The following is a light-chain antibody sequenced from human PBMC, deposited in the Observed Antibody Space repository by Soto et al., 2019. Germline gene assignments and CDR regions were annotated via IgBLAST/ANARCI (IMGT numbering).Light chain of an antibody. V-gene: IGLV3-27*01. CDR1: VLAKKY. CDR3: YSAADNTVGI. J-gene: IGLJ2*01. Sequence: SYELTQPSSVSVSPGQTARITCSGDVLAKKYGRWFQQKPGQAPVMVIYKDTERPSEIPARFSGSSSGTTVTLTISGAQVEDEADAYCYSAADNTVGIFGGGTKLTVL. CDR2: KDT.